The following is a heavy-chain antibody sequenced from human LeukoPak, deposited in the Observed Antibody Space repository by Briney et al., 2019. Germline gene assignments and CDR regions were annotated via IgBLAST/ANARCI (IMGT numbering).Heavy chain of an antibody. CDR1: GFTFSSYS. D-gene: IGHD1-26*01. J-gene: IGHJ5*02. Sequence: GGSLRLSCAASGFTFSSYSMNWVRQAPGKGLEWVSSISSSSSYIYYADPVKGRFTISRDNAKNSLYLQMNSLRAEDTAVYYCARVRYSGSYNRWFDPWGQGTLVTVSS. CDR3: ARVRYSGSYNRWFDP. CDR2: ISSSSSYI. V-gene: IGHV3-21*01.